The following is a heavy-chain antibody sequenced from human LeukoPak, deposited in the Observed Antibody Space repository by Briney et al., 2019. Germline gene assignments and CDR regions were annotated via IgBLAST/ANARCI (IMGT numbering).Heavy chain of an antibody. Sequence: ASVKVSCKASGGTFSSYAISWVRQAPGQGLEWMGWINPNSGGTNYAQKFQGRVTMTRDTSISIAYMELSRLRSDDTAVYYCARRTNDCSGGSCYSTWFDPWGQGTLVTVSS. J-gene: IGHJ5*02. CDR2: INPNSGGT. V-gene: IGHV1-2*02. D-gene: IGHD2-15*01. CDR1: GGTFSSYA. CDR3: ARRTNDCSGGSCYSTWFDP.